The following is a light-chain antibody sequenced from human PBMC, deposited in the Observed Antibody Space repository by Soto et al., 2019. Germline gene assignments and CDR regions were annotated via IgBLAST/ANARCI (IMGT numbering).Light chain of an antibody. CDR2: DAS. J-gene: IGKJ2*01. CDR3: QQRSDWPRT. Sequence: EIVLTQSPATLSLSPGERATLSCRASQSVNSYLVWYQQRPGQAPRLLIYDASNRATGIPARFSGSGSGTDFTLTLSSLEPEDFAVYYCQQRSDWPRTFGQGTKVDI. CDR1: QSVNSY. V-gene: IGKV3-11*01.